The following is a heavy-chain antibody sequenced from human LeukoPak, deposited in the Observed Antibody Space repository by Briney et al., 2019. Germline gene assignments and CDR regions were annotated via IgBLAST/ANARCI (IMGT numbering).Heavy chain of an antibody. J-gene: IGHJ4*02. CDR3: ARGGAVAGLF. V-gene: IGHV3-48*03. Sequence: GGSLRLSCAVSGFTFSSYEMNWVRQAPGKGLEWVSYISSSGNTVYYADSVKGRFTISRDNANNSLYLQMNSLRGEDTAVYYCARGGAVAGLFWGQGTLVTVSS. CDR2: ISSSGNTV. D-gene: IGHD6-19*01. CDR1: GFTFSSYE.